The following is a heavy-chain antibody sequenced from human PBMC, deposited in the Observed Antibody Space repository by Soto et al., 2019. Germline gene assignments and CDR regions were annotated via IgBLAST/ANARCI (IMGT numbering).Heavy chain of an antibody. CDR3: AIDIIGWSYYFSH. CDR2: ISSDDNT. J-gene: IGHJ1*01. D-gene: IGHD3-3*01. Sequence: EVQLMESGGGLVQPGGSLRLSCAASGFIVNNIFLTWVRQAPGKGLEWLSTISSDDNTYYADSVKCRFTISRDSSKNTLYLPMNGMRAEDTAVYHCAIDIIGWSYYFSHGGQGTLVTVSS. V-gene: IGHV3-66*01. CDR1: GFIVNNIF.